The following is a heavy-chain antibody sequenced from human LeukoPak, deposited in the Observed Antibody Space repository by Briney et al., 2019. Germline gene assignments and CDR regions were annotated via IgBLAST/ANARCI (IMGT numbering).Heavy chain of an antibody. J-gene: IGHJ3*02. CDR1: GYTFTRYY. D-gene: IGHD4-17*01. Sequence: ASVKVSCKASGYTFTRYYMHWVRQAPGQGLEWMGWINPNSGDTNYAQKFQGRVTMTSDTSISTAYMERSRLRSDDTAVYYCARAGTVSDAFDIWGQGTMVTVSS. V-gene: IGHV1-2*02. CDR3: ARAGTVSDAFDI. CDR2: INPNSGDT.